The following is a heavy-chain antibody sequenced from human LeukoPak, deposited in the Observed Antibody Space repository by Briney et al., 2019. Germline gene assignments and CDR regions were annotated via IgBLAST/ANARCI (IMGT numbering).Heavy chain of an antibody. Sequence: GGSLRLSCEASGFTFSSHAIHWVRQAPGKGLEWVAFISYGGVNKHYADSVKGRFTLSRDNSKNTLYLQMNSLRAEDTAVYYCARDVSYHYSFDYWGQGTLVTDSS. J-gene: IGHJ4*02. CDR3: ARDVSYHYSFDY. D-gene: IGHD3-16*02. V-gene: IGHV3-30-3*01. CDR2: ISYGGVNK. CDR1: GFTFSSHA.